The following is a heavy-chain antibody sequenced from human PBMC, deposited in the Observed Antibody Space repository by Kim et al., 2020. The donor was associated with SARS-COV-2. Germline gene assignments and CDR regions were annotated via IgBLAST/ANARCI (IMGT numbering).Heavy chain of an antibody. Sequence: SETLSLTCAVYGGSFSGYYWSWIRQPPGKGLEWIGEINHSGSTNYNPSLKSRVTISVDTSKNQFSLKLSSVTAADTAVYYCARAGRQQLVRQHKTNWFDPWGQETLLTVSS. J-gene: IGHJ5*02. D-gene: IGHD6-13*01. CDR1: GGSFSGYY. V-gene: IGHV4-34*01. CDR3: ARAGRQQLVRQHKTNWFDP. CDR2: INHSGST.